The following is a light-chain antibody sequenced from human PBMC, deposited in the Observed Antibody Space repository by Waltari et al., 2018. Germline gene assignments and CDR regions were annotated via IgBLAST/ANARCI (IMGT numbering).Light chain of an antibody. J-gene: IGKJ3*01. CDR3: QQYDNLFT. CDR2: DES. V-gene: IGKV1-33*01. Sequence: DIQMTQSPSSLSASVGDRVTITCHASQDISNYLNWYQQKPGKAPKLLIYDESNLETGVPSRFSGSGSGTDFTFTISSLQPEDIATYYCQQYDNLFTFGPGTKVDIK. CDR1: QDISNY.